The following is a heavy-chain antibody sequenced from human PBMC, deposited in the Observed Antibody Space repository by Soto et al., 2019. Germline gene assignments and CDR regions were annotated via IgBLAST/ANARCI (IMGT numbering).Heavy chain of an antibody. CDR2: FDPEDGET. CDR3: ATVKGGNYYYASSGRDVAFDI. V-gene: IGHV1-24*01. Sequence: DSVKVSCKVSGYTLTELSMHWVRQAPGKGLEWMGGFDPEDGETIYAQKFQGRVTMTEDTSTDTAYMELSSLRSEDTAVYYCATVKGGNYYYASSGRDVAFDIWGQGTTVTVSS. J-gene: IGHJ3*02. CDR1: GYTLTELS. D-gene: IGHD3-22*01.